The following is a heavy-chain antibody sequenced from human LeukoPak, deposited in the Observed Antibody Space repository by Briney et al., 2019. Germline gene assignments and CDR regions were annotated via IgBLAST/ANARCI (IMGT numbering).Heavy chain of an antibody. D-gene: IGHD5-18*01. J-gene: IGHJ3*01. CDR1: GFTFSSYT. Sequence: GGSLRLSCAVSGFTFSSYTINWVRQAPGKGLEWVSSISSGGTYTYYAESVKGRFTISRDNARKSLFLQMNSLRAEDTAVYYCASETTRGYSYGSPTDGFDLWGQGTMVTVSS. CDR3: ASETTRGYSYGSPTDGFDL. CDR2: ISSGGTYT. V-gene: IGHV3-21*01.